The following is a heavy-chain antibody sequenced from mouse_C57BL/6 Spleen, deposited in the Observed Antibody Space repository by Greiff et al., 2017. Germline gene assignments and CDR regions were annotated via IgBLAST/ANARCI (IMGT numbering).Heavy chain of an antibody. CDR1: GYTFTSYW. CDR2: IYPGSGST. Sequence: QVQLQQPGAELVKPGASVKMSCKASGYTFTSYWITWVKQRPGQGLEWIGDIYPGSGSTNYNEKFKSKATLTVDTSSSTAYMQLSSLTSEDSAVYYCARGDYYGSSYDYYFDYWGQGTTLTVSS. V-gene: IGHV1-55*01. D-gene: IGHD1-1*01. J-gene: IGHJ2*01. CDR3: ARGDYYGSSYDYYFDY.